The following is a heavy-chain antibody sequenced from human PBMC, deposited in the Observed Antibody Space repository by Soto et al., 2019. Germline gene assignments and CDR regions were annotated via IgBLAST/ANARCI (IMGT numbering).Heavy chain of an antibody. V-gene: IGHV1-69*12. CDR1: GGSLNSFA. CDR2: IIPVFGTT. CDR3: ARDKGAIFGVVNDAFDI. D-gene: IGHD3-3*01. J-gene: IGHJ3*02. Sequence: QFQLVQSGAEVKKPGSSVKVSCKASGGSLNSFALSWMRQAPGQGLEWMGGIIPVFGTTKYAERFQGRVTMTADESTSTAYLQLSSLRSEDTAVYYCARDKGAIFGVVNDAFDIWVQGTLVTVSS.